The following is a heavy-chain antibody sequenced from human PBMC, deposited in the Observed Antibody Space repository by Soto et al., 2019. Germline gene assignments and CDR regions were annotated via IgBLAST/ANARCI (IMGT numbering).Heavy chain of an antibody. CDR3: ARNGDSSDYRGWFDP. CDR1: GFTFSDYA. Sequence: PGGSLRLSCAASGFTFSDYAMHWVRQAPGKGLEWVAVVSHDGRNTHYADSVKGRFTISRDSSKNTVSLEMTSLRAEDTAVYYCARNGDSSDYRGWFDPWGQGTLVTVSS. CDR2: VSHDGRNT. J-gene: IGHJ5*02. V-gene: IGHV3-30*03. D-gene: IGHD3-22*01.